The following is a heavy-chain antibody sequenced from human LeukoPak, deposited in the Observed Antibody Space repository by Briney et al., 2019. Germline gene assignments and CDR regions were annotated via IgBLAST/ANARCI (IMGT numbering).Heavy chain of an antibody. Sequence: GGSLRLSCAASGFTFSTYWMHWVRHAPGKGLVWVSRINSDGSITTYADSVKGRFTISRDNAKNTLYLQMNSLRAEDTAVYYCAKSLSGWYAFDIWGQGTMVTVSS. CDR3: AKSLSGWYAFDI. V-gene: IGHV3-74*01. J-gene: IGHJ3*02. CDR1: GFTFSTYW. D-gene: IGHD6-19*01. CDR2: INSDGSIT.